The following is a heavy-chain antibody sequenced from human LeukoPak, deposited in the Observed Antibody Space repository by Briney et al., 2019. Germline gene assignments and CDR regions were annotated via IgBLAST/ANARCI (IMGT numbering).Heavy chain of an antibody. V-gene: IGHV3-23*01. D-gene: IGHD3-22*01. CDR3: AKDLQYYYDSSGYSLFDY. CDR1: GFTFTNYA. J-gene: IGHJ4*02. Sequence: PGGSLRLSCAASGFTFTNYAMSWVRQAPGKGLEWVSAISGSGASTYYADSVKGRFTISRDSSKNTLYLQMNSLRAEDTAVYYCAKDLQYYYDSSGYSLFDYWGQGTLVTVSS. CDR2: ISGSGAST.